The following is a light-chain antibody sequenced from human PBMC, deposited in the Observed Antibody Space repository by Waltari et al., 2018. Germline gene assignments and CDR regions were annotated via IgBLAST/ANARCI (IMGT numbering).Light chain of an antibody. CDR1: NIGSKS. J-gene: IGLJ1*01. Sequence: SYVLTQPPSVSVAPGQTARITCEGNNIGSKSVNWYQQMPGQAPVLVVYDVTDRPSGIPWRFSGSRSGNTAPLALRRVEAGDWGDYFWQVATNNYGPYVFRTRAKVTVL. V-gene: IGLV3-21*02. CDR2: DVT. CDR3: QVATNNYGPYV.